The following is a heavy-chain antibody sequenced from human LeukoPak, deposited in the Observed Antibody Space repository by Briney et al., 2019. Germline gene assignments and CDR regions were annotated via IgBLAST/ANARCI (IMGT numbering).Heavy chain of an antibody. CDR3: ARLWRYSEH. CDR2: IHSSGAT. D-gene: IGHD3-3*01. Sequence: PSETLSLTCSVSDGSINSYYWSWIRQPPGKGLEWIGYIHSSGATHYNPSLKSRVTTSLDTSKNQFSLKLSSVTAADTAVYYCARLWRYSEHWGQGTLVNVSP. J-gene: IGHJ4*01. V-gene: IGHV4-4*09. CDR1: DGSINSYY.